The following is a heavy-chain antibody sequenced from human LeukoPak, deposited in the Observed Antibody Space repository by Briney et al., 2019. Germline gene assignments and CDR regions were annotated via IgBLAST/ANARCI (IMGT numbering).Heavy chain of an antibody. D-gene: IGHD3-22*01. CDR2: IYTSGST. V-gene: IGHV4-4*07. Sequence: PSETLSLTCTVSGGSISSYYWSWIRQPAGKGLEWIGRIYTSGSTNYNPSLKSRVTMSVDTSKNQFSLKLSSVTAADTAVYYCARVYDSSGYYYVGWFDPWGQGTLVTVSS. CDR1: GGSISSYY. CDR3: ARVYDSSGYYYVGWFDP. J-gene: IGHJ5*02.